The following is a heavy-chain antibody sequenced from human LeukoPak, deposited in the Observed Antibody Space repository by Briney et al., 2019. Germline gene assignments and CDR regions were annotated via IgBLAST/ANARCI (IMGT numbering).Heavy chain of an antibody. CDR2: SGSGGSP. V-gene: IGHV3-23*01. Sequence: GGSLRLSCAASGFTFTNYAMNWVRQAPGKGLEWVSTSGSGGSPFYADSVKGRFTISRDNSKNTLYLQMNSLRAEDTAVYYCAKDSADTMIVVVIEPHFDYWGQGTLVTVSS. CDR1: GFTFTNYA. D-gene: IGHD3-22*01. CDR3: AKDSADTMIVVVIEPHFDY. J-gene: IGHJ4*02.